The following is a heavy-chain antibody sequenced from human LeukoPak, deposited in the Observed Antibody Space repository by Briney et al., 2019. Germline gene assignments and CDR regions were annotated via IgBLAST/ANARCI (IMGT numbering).Heavy chain of an antibody. D-gene: IGHD3-10*01. CDR1: GDSVSSNSAA. CDR2: TYYRSKWYN. Sequence: SQTLPLTCVISGDSVSSNSAAWNWLRQSPSIGLEWQGRTYYRSKWYNDYAVSVESRITINPDTSKNQFSLQLNSVTPEDTAMYYCARGGSGLDFWGQGTLVTVSS. V-gene: IGHV6-1*01. J-gene: IGHJ4*02. CDR3: ARGGSGLDF.